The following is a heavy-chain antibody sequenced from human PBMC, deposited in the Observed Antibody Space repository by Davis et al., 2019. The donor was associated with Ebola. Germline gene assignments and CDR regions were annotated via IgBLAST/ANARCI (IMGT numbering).Heavy chain of an antibody. D-gene: IGHD1-26*01. CDR3: ARGTGAKGY. J-gene: IGHJ4*02. CDR1: GFTFDDYA. CDR2: ISWNSGSI. V-gene: IGHV3-9*01. Sequence: SLKISCAASGFTFDDYAMHWVRQAPGKGLEWVSGISWNSGSIGYVDSVKGRFTISRDNAKNSLYLQMNSLRAEDTAVYYCARGTGAKGYWGQGTLVTVSS.